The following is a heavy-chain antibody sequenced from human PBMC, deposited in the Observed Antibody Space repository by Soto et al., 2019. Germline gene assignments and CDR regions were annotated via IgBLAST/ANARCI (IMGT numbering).Heavy chain of an antibody. CDR2: ISYDGSNK. J-gene: IGHJ4*02. CDR1: GFTFSSYG. Sequence: QVQLVESGGGVVQPGRSLRLSCAASGFTFSSYGMHWVRQAPGKGLEWVAVISYDGSNKYYADSVKGRFTISRDNSKNTLYLQMTGLRAEDTAVYYCASGGVVDYWGQGTLVTVSS. CDR3: ASGGVVDY. D-gene: IGHD3-10*01. V-gene: IGHV3-30*03.